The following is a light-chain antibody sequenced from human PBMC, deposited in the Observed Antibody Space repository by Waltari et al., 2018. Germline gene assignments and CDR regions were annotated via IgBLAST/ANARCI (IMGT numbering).Light chain of an antibody. CDR1: SSDVGDYNY. CDR2: DLS. J-gene: IGLJ2*01. CDR3: STYAGSTVI. V-gene: IGLV2-8*01. Sequence: QSALTQPPSASGSPGQSVTISCTGASSDVGDYNYVSWYQQHPGKAPKLMIDDLSNRPSGVPDRFSGSKSGNTASLTFSGLQAEDEADYYCSTYAGSTVIFGGGTKVTVL.